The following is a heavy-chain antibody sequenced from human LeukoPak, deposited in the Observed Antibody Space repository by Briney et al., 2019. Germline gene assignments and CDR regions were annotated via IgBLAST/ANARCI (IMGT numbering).Heavy chain of an antibody. Sequence: SETLSLTCTVSGGSISSGGNYWSWIRQHPGKGLEWIGYIYYTGSTNNNPSLKSRITLSVDTSKNQFSLKLSSVTAADTAVYYCARGPYSSSWQTEYYFDYWGQGTLVTVSS. CDR3: ARGPYSSSWQTEYYFDY. V-gene: IGHV4-31*03. CDR1: GGSISSGGNY. D-gene: IGHD6-13*01. CDR2: IYYTGST. J-gene: IGHJ4*02.